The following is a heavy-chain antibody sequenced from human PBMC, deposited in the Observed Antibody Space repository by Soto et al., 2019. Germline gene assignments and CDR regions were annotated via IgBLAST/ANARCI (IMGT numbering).Heavy chain of an antibody. Sequence: GGSLRLSCAASGFPFSSYAMSWVRQAPGKGLEWVSAISGSGGSTYYADSVKGRFTISRDNSKNTLYLQMNSLRAEDAAVYYCAKQLISDFYFQHWGQGTLVTVSS. CDR2: ISGSGGST. V-gene: IGHV3-23*01. J-gene: IGHJ1*01. CDR1: GFPFSSYA. CDR3: AKQLISDFYFQH. D-gene: IGHD2-21*02.